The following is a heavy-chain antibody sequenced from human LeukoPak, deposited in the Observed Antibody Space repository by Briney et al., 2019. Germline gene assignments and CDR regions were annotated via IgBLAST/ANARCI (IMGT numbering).Heavy chain of an antibody. CDR1: GGSFSGYY. CDR3: ARGGDYYDSSGYFDY. Sequence: SETLSLTCAVYGGSFSGYYWNWIRQPPGKGLEWIGEINHSGSTNYNPSLKSRVTISVDTSKNQFSLKLSSVTAADTAVYYCARGGDYYDSSGYFDYWGQGTLVTVSS. V-gene: IGHV4-34*01. D-gene: IGHD3-22*01. CDR2: INHSGST. J-gene: IGHJ4*02.